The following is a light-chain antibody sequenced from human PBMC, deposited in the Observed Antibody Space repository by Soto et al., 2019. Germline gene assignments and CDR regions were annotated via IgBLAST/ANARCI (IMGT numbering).Light chain of an antibody. CDR3: QQYNIWPPLYT. J-gene: IGKJ2*01. CDR1: QTVSDN. Sequence: EIVLTQSPAILSASPGERATLSCRASQTVSDNLAWYQQKPGQSPRLLIYGASTRATDIPVRFSGSGSGTEFTLTISSLHSEDFAVYYCQQYNIWPPLYTFGQGTKL. CDR2: GAS. V-gene: IGKV3-15*01.